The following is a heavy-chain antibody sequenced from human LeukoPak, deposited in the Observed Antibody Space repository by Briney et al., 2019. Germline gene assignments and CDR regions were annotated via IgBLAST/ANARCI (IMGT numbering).Heavy chain of an antibody. CDR3: ARLSMVRGGDFDF. J-gene: IGHJ4*02. CDR2: ISSSGTTM. CDR1: GXXFTXYE. V-gene: IGHV3-48*03. D-gene: IGHD3-10*01. Sequence: QTGGSLRLSCAAXGXXFTXYEMXXVXXXPXXXLXXXSYISSSGTTMYXXDSVKGRFTISRDNAKSSVYLQMNSLRAEDTAVYYCARLSMVRGGDFDFWGQGTLVTVSS.